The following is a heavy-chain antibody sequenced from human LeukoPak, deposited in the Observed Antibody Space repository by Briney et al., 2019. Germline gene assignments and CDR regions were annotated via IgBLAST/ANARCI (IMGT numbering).Heavy chain of an antibody. CDR3: AKVSRPHSSGVFNDAFDI. CDR1: GFPFSDYA. D-gene: IGHD3-22*01. V-gene: IGHV3-64*01. Sequence: GGSLRLSCAASGFPFSDYAMHWVRQAPGKELEYVSAISASGAGTYYANSVKGRFTISRDNSKDTLYLQMGSLRPEDMAIYYCAKVSRPHSSGVFNDAFDIWGQGTMVTVSS. CDR2: ISASGAGT. J-gene: IGHJ3*02.